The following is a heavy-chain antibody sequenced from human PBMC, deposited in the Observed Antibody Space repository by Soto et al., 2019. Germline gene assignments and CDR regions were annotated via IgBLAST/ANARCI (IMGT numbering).Heavy chain of an antibody. CDR2: INPNSGDT. D-gene: IGHD1-26*01. CDR1: GYTFTGYY. J-gene: IGHJ6*02. V-gene: IGHV1-2*02. Sequence: ASVKVSCKASGYTFTGYYVHWVRQAPGQGLEWMGWINPNSGDTYLAQRFQGRVTMNRDTSIGTAYMELRGLSSDDTAEYYCAKGGAIVAAGTRVYLYNAMDVWGQGTTVTVSS. CDR3: AKGGAIVAAGTRVYLYNAMDV.